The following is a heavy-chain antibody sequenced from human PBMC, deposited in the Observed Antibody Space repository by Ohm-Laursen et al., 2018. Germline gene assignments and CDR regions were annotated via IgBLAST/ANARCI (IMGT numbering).Heavy chain of an antibody. CDR3: TKGLSGGTGHGNWFDP. J-gene: IGHJ5*02. Sequence: GSLRLSCTASGFTFSSYEMNWVRQAPGKGLEWVSVATGSGRYTYYRDSVKGRFTISRDNSKNTLYLQMSSLRVEDTAVYYCTKGLSGGTGHGNWFDPWGQGTLVIVSS. CDR2: ATGSGRYT. D-gene: IGHD3-10*01. V-gene: IGHV3-23*01. CDR1: GFTFSSYE.